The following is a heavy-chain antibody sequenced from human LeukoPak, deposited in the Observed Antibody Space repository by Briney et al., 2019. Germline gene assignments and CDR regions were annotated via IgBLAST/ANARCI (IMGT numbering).Heavy chain of an antibody. V-gene: IGHV4-59*12. J-gene: IGHJ5*02. Sequence: SETLSLTCTVSGGSISSYYWSWIRQPPGKGLEWIGYIYYSGSTNYNPSLKSRVTISVDTSKNQFSLKLSSVTAADTAVYYCARDRGDWLSWANWFDPWGQGTLVTVSS. CDR1: GGSISSYY. CDR3: ARDRGDWLSWANWFDP. D-gene: IGHD3-9*01. CDR2: IYYSGST.